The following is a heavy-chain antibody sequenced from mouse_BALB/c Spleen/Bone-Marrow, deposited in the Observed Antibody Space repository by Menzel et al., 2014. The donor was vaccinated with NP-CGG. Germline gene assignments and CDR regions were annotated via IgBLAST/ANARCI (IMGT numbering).Heavy chain of an antibody. CDR1: GFNIKDNY. CDR3: AGSCGYGSNLAWFAY. D-gene: IGHD2-10*02. V-gene: IGHV14-3*02. CDR2: IDPANGNT. J-gene: IGHJ3*01. Sequence: LQESGAELVKPGASVKLSCTASGFNIKDNYMHWVKQRPEQGLEWIGRIDPANGNTKYDPKFQGKATITADTSSNTAYLQPSSLTPGDPTAYYCAGSCGYGSNLAWFAYWSQGTLVTVSA.